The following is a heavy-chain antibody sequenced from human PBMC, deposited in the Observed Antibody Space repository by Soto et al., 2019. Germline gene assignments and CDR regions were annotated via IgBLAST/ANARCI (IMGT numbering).Heavy chain of an antibody. CDR2: IYHSGST. J-gene: IGHJ6*04. D-gene: IGHD3-9*01. CDR1: GGSISSGGYS. Sequence: PSETLSLTCAVSGGSISSGGYSWSWIRQPPGKGLEWIGYIYHSGSTYYNPSLKSRVTISVDRSKNQFSLKLSSVTAADTAVYYCARDSGDYDILTGYPLGMNFGAKGTRVPASS. CDR3: ARDSGDYDILTGYPLGMNF. V-gene: IGHV4-30-2*01.